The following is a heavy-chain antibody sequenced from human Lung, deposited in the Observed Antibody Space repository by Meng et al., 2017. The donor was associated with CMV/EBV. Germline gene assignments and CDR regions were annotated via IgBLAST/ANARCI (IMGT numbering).Heavy chain of an antibody. CDR2: ISGSGGST. D-gene: IGHD3-10*01. V-gene: IGHV3-23*01. CDR1: GFTFSSYA. CDR3: AKRLGGLLSSDADLGY. Sequence: GEXXKISCAASGFTFSSYAMSWVRQAPGKGLEWVSAISGSGGSTYYADSVKGRFTISRDNSKNTLYLQMNSLRAEDTAVYYCAKRLGGLLSSDADLGYWGQGPLVIFSS. J-gene: IGHJ4*02.